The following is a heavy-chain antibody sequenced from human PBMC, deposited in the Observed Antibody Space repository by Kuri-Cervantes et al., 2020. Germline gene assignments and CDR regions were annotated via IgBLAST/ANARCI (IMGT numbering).Heavy chain of an antibody. J-gene: IGHJ3*02. CDR2: TRNKANSYTT. D-gene: IGHD3-22*01. CDR3: ASPPLRDSSGSVGYAFDI. Sequence: LSLTCAASGFTFSDHYMDWVRQAPGKGLEWVGRTRNKANSYTTEYAASVKGRFTISRDDSKNSLYLQMNSLKTEDTAVYYCASPPLRDSSGSVGYAFDIWGQGTMVTVSS. V-gene: IGHV3-72*01. CDR1: GFTFSDHY.